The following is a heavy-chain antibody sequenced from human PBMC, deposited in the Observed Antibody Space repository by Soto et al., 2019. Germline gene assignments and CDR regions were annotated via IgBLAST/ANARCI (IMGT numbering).Heavy chain of an antibody. D-gene: IGHD5-12*01. J-gene: IGHJ4*02. Sequence: GGSLRLSCAVSGFTFSSYSMSWVRQAPGKGLEWVSGVSGSDGGTYYADSVKGRFTISRDNSKNALYLQMNSLRAEDTAIYYCAKSGRYSGYDFPFDYWGQGTLVTVSS. V-gene: IGHV3-23*01. CDR2: VSGSDGGT. CDR3: AKSGRYSGYDFPFDY. CDR1: GFTFSSYS.